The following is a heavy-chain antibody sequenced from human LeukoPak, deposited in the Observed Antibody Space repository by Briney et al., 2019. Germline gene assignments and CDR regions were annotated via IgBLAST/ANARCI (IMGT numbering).Heavy chain of an antibody. CDR2: IYYSGST. CDR1: GGSISSYY. CDR3: ARQPFTMVRGVILDRQPFDY. V-gene: IGHV4-39*01. D-gene: IGHD3-10*01. J-gene: IGHJ4*02. Sequence: SETLSLTCTVSGGSISSYYWGWIRQPPGKGLEWIGSIYYSGSTYYNPSLKSRVTISVDTSKNQFSLKLSSVTAADTAVYYCARQPFTMVRGVILDRQPFDYWGQGTLVTVSS.